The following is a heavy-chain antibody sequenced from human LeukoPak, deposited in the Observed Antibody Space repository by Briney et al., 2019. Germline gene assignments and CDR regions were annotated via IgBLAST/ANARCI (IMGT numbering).Heavy chain of an antibody. CDR1: GYSFTNYW. D-gene: IGHD3-10*01. J-gene: IGHJ4*02. CDR2: IYPGDSDT. CDR3: ARLASGSYYYFDY. V-gene: IGHV5-51*01. Sequence: GESLKISCKGSGYSFTNYWIAWMRQMPGKGLEWMGIIYPGDSDTRYSPSFQGQVTISADKSISTAYLQWSSLKASDDALYYCARLASGSYYYFDYWGQGTLVTVSS.